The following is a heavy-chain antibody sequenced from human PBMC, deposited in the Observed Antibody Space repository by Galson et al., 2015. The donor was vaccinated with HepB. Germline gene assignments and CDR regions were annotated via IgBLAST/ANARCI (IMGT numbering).Heavy chain of an antibody. CDR2: INTDGTFL. D-gene: IGHD2-2*01. CDR3: ARVARYCVGASCDGWFNP. J-gene: IGHJ5*02. CDR1: GFIFSNYW. Sequence: SLRLSCAASGFIFSNYWMHWVRQTPGKGPVWISRINTDGTFLSYADSVKGRFTISRDDAKNTLYLQMNSLRAEDTAVYYCARVARYCVGASCDGWFNPWGQG. V-gene: IGHV3-74*01.